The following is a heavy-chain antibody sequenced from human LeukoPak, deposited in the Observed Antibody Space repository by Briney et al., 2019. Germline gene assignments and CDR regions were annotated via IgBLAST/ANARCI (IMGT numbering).Heavy chain of an antibody. V-gene: IGHV3-23*01. Sequence: PAGGSLRLSCAASGFTFSSYAMSWVRQAPGKGLEWVSAISGSGGSTYYADSVKGRFTISRDNSKNTLYLQMNSLRAEDTAVYYCAKASSSVVVVDWGQGTLVTVSS. CDR2: ISGSGGST. D-gene: IGHD3-22*01. CDR3: AKASSSVVVVD. CDR1: GFTFSSYA. J-gene: IGHJ4*02.